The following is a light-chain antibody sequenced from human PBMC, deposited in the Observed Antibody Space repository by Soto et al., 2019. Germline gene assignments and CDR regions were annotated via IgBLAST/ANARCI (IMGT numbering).Light chain of an antibody. Sequence: IVWTQSPGTLSLSRGERASLSCRASQSVSSNYLAWFQQIPGQAPRLLISTASSRATDIPDRFSGSGSGTDFTLTISRLEPEDFAVYYCHQYGSSPYTFGQGTRLEIK. CDR1: QSVSSNY. CDR2: TAS. J-gene: IGKJ5*01. CDR3: HQYGSSPYT. V-gene: IGKV3-20*01.